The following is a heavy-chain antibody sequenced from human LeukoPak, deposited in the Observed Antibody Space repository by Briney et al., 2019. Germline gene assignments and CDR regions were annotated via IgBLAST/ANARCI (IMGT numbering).Heavy chain of an antibody. Sequence: GGSLRLSCAASGYTFSIYAMSWVRQGTGKGLEWVSSTSSGGELTFYADSVKGRFTISRDNSKNTLYLQMNSLRAEDTAVYYCAKDRPNYYHDNGHYYRRGGDCWGQGTLVTVSS. J-gene: IGHJ4*02. CDR1: GYTFSIYA. D-gene: IGHD3-22*01. CDR3: AKDRPNYYHDNGHYYRRGGDC. CDR2: TSSGGELT. V-gene: IGHV3-23*01.